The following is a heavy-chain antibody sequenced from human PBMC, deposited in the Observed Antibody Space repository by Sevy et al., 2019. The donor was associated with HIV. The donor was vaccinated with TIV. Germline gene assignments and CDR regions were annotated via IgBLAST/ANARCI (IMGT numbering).Heavy chain of an antibody. D-gene: IGHD3-22*01. J-gene: IGHJ4*02. CDR3: ATDKDYYDSSGYYHRYFDY. V-gene: IGHV1-24*01. Sequence: ASVKVSCKVSGYTLTELSMHWMRQAPGKGLEWMGGFDPEDGETIYAQKFQGRVTMTEDTSTDTAYMELSSLRSEDTAVYYCATDKDYYDSSGYYHRYFDYWGQGTLVTVSS. CDR1: GYTLTELS. CDR2: FDPEDGET.